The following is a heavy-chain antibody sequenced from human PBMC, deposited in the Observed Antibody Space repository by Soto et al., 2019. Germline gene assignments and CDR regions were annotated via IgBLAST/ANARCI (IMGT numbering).Heavy chain of an antibody. V-gene: IGHV4-31*03. J-gene: IGHJ4*02. CDR1: GGSISSGGYY. CDR3: ARSSRPRYYDSSGPSC. D-gene: IGHD3-22*01. Sequence: QVQLQESGPGLVKPSQTLSLTCTVSGGSISSGGYYWSWIRQHPGKGLEWIGYIYYSGSTYYNPSLKSRVTISVDTSKNQFSLKLSSVTAADTAVYYCARSSRPRYYDSSGPSCWGQGTLVTVSS. CDR2: IYYSGST.